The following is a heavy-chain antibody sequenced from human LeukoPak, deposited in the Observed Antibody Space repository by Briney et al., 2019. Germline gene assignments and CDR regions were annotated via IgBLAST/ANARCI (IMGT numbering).Heavy chain of an antibody. J-gene: IGHJ4*02. CDR2: INHSGST. Sequence: SETLSLTCAVYGGSFSGYYWSWIRQPPGKGLEWIGEINHSGSTNYNPSLNSRVTISVDTSKNQFSLKLSSVTAADTAVYYCAREYYYDSSGYFYWGQGTLVTVSS. CDR3: AREYYYDSSGYFY. V-gene: IGHV4-34*01. D-gene: IGHD3-22*01. CDR1: GGSFSGYY.